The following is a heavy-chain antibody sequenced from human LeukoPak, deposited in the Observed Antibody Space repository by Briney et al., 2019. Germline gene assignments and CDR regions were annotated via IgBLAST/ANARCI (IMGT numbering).Heavy chain of an antibody. V-gene: IGHV4-34*01. J-gene: IGHJ4*02. CDR2: IEHSGST. CDR3: ARDVRNSDS. Sequence: SETLSLTCAVYGGSFSGYYWSWIRQPPGKGLEWIGEIEHSGSTNYNPSLKSRVTISVDTSKNQFSLKLSSVTAADTAAYYCARDVRNSDSWGQGTLVTVSS. D-gene: IGHD1-14*01. CDR1: GGSFSGYY.